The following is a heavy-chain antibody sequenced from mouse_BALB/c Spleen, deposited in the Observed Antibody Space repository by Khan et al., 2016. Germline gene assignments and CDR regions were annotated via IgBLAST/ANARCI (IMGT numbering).Heavy chain of an antibody. CDR2: INPSTGYT. Sequence: QVQLQQSGAELAKPGASVKMSCKASGYTFTSYWMHWVKQRPGQGLEWIGFINPSTGYTEYNQKFKDKATLTADKSSSTAYMQLSSLTSEDSAVYYCARNDWFAYWCQGTLVTVSA. D-gene: IGHD2-3*01. V-gene: IGHV1-7*01. CDR3: ARNDWFAY. CDR1: GYTFTSYW. J-gene: IGHJ3*01.